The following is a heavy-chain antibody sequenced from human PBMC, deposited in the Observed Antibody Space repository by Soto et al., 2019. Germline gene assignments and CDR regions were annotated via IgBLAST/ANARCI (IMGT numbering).Heavy chain of an antibody. D-gene: IGHD3-9*01. V-gene: IGHV1-46*02. CDR2: INPSGGST. J-gene: IGHJ6*03. CDR3: ARGGYDILTGYYYMDV. Sequence: GASVTVSCKASGYTFNSYYMHWVRQAHGQGLEWMGIINPSGGSTSYAQKFQGRGTMTRDTSTSTVYMELSSLRSEDTAVYYCARGGYDILTGYYYMDVWGKGTTVTVSS. CDR1: GYTFNSYY.